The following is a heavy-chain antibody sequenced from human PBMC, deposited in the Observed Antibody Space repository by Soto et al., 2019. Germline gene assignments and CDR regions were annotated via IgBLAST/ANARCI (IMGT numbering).Heavy chain of an antibody. D-gene: IGHD3-10*01. CDR2: ISWNSGSI. CDR3: AKDSGGSGSYNWFDP. CDR1: GFTFDDYA. V-gene: IGHV3-9*01. J-gene: IGHJ5*02. Sequence: EVQLVASGGGLVQPGRSLRLSCAASGFTFDDYAMHWVRQAPGKGLEWVSGISWNSGSIGYADSVKGRFTISRDNAKNSLYLQMNSLRAEDTALYYCAKDSGGSGSYNWFDPWGQGTLVTVSS.